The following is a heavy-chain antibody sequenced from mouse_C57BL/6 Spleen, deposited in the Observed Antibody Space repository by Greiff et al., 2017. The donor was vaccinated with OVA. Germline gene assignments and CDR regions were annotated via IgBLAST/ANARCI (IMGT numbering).Heavy chain of an antibody. D-gene: IGHD1-1*01. CDR2: IYPRSGNT. V-gene: IGHV1-81*01. J-gene: IGHJ3*01. CDR1: GYTFTSYG. Sequence: QVQLQQSGAELARPGASVKLSCKASGYTFTSYGISWVKQRTGQGLEWIGEIYPRSGNTYYNEKFKGKATLTADKSSSTAYMELRSLTSEDSAVYFCANYYGSSYDGWFAYWGQGTLVTVSA. CDR3: ANYYGSSYDGWFAY.